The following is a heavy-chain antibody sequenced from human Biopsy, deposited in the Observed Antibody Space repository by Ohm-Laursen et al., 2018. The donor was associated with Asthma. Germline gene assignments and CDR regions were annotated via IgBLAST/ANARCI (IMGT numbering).Heavy chain of an antibody. D-gene: IGHD2-2*01. Sequence: SVKVSCKSLGGTFNTYVIGWVRQAPGQGLEWMGGINSVFGTPTYPQKFPDRVTITADDSTSTVYMELSSLRSEDTAVYYCARKAGSCISRTCYSLDFWGQGTLGTVSS. J-gene: IGHJ4*02. CDR2: INSVFGTP. CDR3: ARKAGSCISRTCYSLDF. V-gene: IGHV1-69*13. CDR1: GGTFNTYV.